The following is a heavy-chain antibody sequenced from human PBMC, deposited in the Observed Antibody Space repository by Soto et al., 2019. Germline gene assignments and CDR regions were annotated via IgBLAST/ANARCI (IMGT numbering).Heavy chain of an antibody. CDR3: ARDIVVVPAATDYFDY. CDR2: INAGNGNT. D-gene: IGHD2-2*01. CDR1: GYTFTSYA. Sequence: QVQLVQSGAEVKKPGASVKVSCKASGYTFTSYAMHWVRQAPGQRLEWMGWINAGNGNTKYSQKFQGRVTITGDTSASTAYMELSSLRSEDTAVYYCARDIVVVPAATDYFDYWGQGTLVTVSS. J-gene: IGHJ4*02. V-gene: IGHV1-3*01.